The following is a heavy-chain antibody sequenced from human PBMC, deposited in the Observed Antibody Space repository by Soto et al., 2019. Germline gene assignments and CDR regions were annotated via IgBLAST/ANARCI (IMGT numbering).Heavy chain of an antibody. Sequence: SETLSLTCAVSGYSISIGSYWALIRQPPGKGPEWIASIYHGGTTFYNPSLKSRITISVDTSNNQFSLKLTSVTAADTAVYYCARVHVMVVAGSTFDYWGHGTLVTVSS. D-gene: IGHD6-19*01. CDR2: IYHGGTT. J-gene: IGHJ4*01. CDR3: ARVHVMVVAGSTFDY. V-gene: IGHV4-38-2*01. CDR1: GYSISIGSY.